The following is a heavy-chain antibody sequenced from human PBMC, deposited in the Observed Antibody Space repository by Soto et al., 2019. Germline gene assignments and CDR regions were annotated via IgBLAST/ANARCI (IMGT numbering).Heavy chain of an antibody. J-gene: IGHJ4*02. CDR3: ARHLPTTRSPEEIGYFDY. CDR1: GGSISSSSYY. D-gene: IGHD4-17*01. Sequence: SETLSLTCTVSGGSISSSSYYWGWIRQPPGKGLEWIGSIYYSGSTYYNPSLKSRVTISVDTSKNQFSLKLSSVTAADTAVYYCARHLPTTRSPEEIGYFDYWGQGTLVTVSS. CDR2: IYYSGST. V-gene: IGHV4-39*01.